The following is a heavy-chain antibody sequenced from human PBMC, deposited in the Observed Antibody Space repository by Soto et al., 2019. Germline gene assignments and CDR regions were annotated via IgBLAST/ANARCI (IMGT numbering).Heavy chain of an antibody. CDR3: ARENWNYDYYYGLDI. D-gene: IGHD1-1*01. J-gene: IGHJ6*02. Sequence: ASVKVSCKASGYAFTTYGISWVRQAPGQGLEWMGWIGAYNDNTNYAQNVQDRVTMTIDTSTSTAYMELRSLRSDDTAVYYCARENWNYDYYYGLDIWGQGTTVTVSS. V-gene: IGHV1-18*04. CDR2: IGAYNDNT. CDR1: GYAFTTYG.